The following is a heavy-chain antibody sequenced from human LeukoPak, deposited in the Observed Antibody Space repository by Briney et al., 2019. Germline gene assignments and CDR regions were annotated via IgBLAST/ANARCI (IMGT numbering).Heavy chain of an antibody. CDR3: AKDHLPGIVVADRDY. Sequence: GGSLRLSCAASGFIFSRYGMSWVCQAPGKGLEWVSAISGSGGTSYYADSVKGRFTISRDNSKNTLYLQINSLRAEDTALYYCAKDHLPGIVVADRDYWGQGTLVTVSS. CDR2: ISGSGGTS. D-gene: IGHD6-19*01. CDR1: GFIFSRYG. V-gene: IGHV3-23*01. J-gene: IGHJ4*02.